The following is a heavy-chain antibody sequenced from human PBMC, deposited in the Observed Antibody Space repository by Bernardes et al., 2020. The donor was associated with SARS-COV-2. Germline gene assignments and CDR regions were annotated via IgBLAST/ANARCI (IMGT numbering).Heavy chain of an antibody. Sequence: GALLKISGNAFGYSLSRCWSRWVRPSPGKALEYLGRIDPADSYANYGPSFQGHVTFSVDKSVDTAYLEWSSLEASDTAMYYCARGLPSTGVTTRDDYWGQGTLVTVSS. V-gene: IGHV5-10-1*01. CDR2: IDPADSYA. CDR3: ARGLPSTGVTTRDDY. J-gene: IGHJ4*02. CDR1: GYSLSRCW. D-gene: IGHD2-21*02.